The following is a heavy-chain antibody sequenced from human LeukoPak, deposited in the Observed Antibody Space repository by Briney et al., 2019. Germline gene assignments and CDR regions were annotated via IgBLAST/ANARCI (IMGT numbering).Heavy chain of an antibody. J-gene: IGHJ5*02. V-gene: IGHV1-3*01. D-gene: IGHD2-15*01. CDR3: ARVGLYYWFDP. CDR1: GYTFTSYA. Sequence: ASVKVSCTASGYTFTSYAMHWVRQAPGQRLEWMGWINAGNGNTKYSQKFQGRVTITRDTSASTAYMELSSLRSEDTAVYYCARVGLYYWFDPWGQGTLVTVSS. CDR2: INAGNGNT.